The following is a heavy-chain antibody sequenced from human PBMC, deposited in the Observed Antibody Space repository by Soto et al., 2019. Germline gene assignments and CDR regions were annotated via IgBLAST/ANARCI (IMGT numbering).Heavy chain of an antibody. V-gene: IGHV3-30-3*01. J-gene: IGHJ6*02. CDR1: GFTFSSYA. D-gene: IGHD3-22*01. CDR2: ISYDGSNK. Sequence: QVQLVESGGGVVQPGRSLRLSCAASGFTFSSYAMHWVRQAPGRGLEWVAVISYDGSNKYYADSVKGRFTISRDNSKNTLYLQMNSLRAEDTAVYYCARARNNYYDSSGPHYYYYYGMDVWGQGTTVTVSS. CDR3: ARARNNYYDSSGPHYYYYYGMDV.